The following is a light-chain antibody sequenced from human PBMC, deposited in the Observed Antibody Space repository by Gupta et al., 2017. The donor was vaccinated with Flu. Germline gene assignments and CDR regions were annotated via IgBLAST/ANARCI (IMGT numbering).Light chain of an antibody. CDR3: QSYDSSTNGV. Sequence: NFMLTQPHSVSESPGKTVTISCTRSSGSIASNYVQWYQQRPGSAPTTVIYEDNQRPSGVPERFSGSIDSSSNSASLTISGLKTEDEADYYCQSYDSSTNGVFGGGTKLTVL. CDR1: SGSIASNY. CDR2: EDN. V-gene: IGLV6-57*03. J-gene: IGLJ3*02.